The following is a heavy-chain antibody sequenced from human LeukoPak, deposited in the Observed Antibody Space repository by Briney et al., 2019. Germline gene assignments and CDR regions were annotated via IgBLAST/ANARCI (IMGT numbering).Heavy chain of an antibody. D-gene: IGHD1-26*01. V-gene: IGHV3-48*03. CDR3: ARGSVSSLSAFDI. CDR1: GFTFSSYD. J-gene: IGHJ3*02. CDR2: ISRSGSTM. Sequence: PGGSLRLSCAASGFTFSSYDMHWVRHAPGKGLEWVSYISRSGSTMYYGDSVKGRFTISRDNAKNSLYLQMSSLRAEDTAAYHCARGSVSSLSAFDIWGQGTMVTVSS.